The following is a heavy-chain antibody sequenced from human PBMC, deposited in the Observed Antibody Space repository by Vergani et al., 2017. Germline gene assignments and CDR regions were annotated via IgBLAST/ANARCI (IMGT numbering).Heavy chain of an antibody. Sequence: QITLKESGPTLVKPTQTLTLTCTVSGFSLDTSGVGVAWIRQPPGTALECLGLIYWNDERRYSPSLSGRLTIIRDTSKNEVVLKMTNMDPADTSTYYCAHKHVPFRWFGDLWDYFDGWGQGTLVTVSS. CDR1: GFSLDTSGVG. D-gene: IGHD3-10*01. V-gene: IGHV2-5*01. CDR2: IYWNDER. J-gene: IGHJ4*02. CDR3: AHKHVPFRWFGDLWDYFDG.